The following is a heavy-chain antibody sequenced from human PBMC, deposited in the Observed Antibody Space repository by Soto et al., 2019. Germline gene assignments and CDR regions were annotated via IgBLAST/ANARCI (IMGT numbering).Heavy chain of an antibody. CDR3: ARGLRYYGSGSYYNRGTYYYYYMDV. J-gene: IGHJ6*03. Sequence: SETLSLTCAVYGGSFSGYYWSWIRQPPGKGLEWIGEINHSGSTNYNPSLKSRVTISVDTSKNQFSLKLSSVTAADTAVYYCARGLRYYGSGSYYNRGTYYYYYMDVWGKGTTVTVSS. V-gene: IGHV4-34*01. CDR2: INHSGST. D-gene: IGHD3-10*01. CDR1: GGSFSGYY.